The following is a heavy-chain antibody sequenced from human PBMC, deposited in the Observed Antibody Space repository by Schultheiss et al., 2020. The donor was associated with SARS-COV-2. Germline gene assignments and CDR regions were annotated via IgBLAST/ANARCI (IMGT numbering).Heavy chain of an antibody. J-gene: IGHJ6*02. V-gene: IGHV3-7*01. D-gene: IGHD3-10*01. CDR2: IKQDGSEK. Sequence: GGSLRLSCAASGITFDDYTMHWVRQAPGKGLEWVANIKQDGSEKYYVDSVKGRFTISRDNAKNSLYLQMNSLRAEDTAVYYCARALTMVRGGTYYYGMDVWGQGTTVTVSS. CDR1: GITFDDYT. CDR3: ARALTMVRGGTYYYGMDV.